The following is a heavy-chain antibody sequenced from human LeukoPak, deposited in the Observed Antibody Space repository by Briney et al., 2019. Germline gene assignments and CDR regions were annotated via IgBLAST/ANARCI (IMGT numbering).Heavy chain of an antibody. CDR2: IKQDGSEK. CDR3: ASGQGLGY. V-gene: IGHV3-7*03. Sequence: GGSLRLSCAASGFTFSNYWMSWVRQAPGKGLEWVANIKQDGSEKYYADSLKGRFTISRDNAENSLYLQMNSLRAEDTAVYYCASGQGLGYWGQGTLVTVSS. CDR1: GFTFSNYW. J-gene: IGHJ4*02. D-gene: IGHD6-19*01.